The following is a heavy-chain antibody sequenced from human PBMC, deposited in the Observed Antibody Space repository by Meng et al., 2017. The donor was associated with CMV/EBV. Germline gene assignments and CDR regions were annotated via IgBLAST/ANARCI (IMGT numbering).Heavy chain of an antibody. CDR2: INHSGST. CDR1: SFSGYH. Sequence: SFSGYHWSWIRQPPGKGLEWIGEINHSGSTNYNPSLKSRVTISVDTSKNQFSLKLSSVTAADTAVYYCARSPPGYCSSTSCYRLDYWGQGTLVTVSS. D-gene: IGHD2-2*02. V-gene: IGHV4-34*01. CDR3: ARSPPGYCSSTSCYRLDY. J-gene: IGHJ4*02.